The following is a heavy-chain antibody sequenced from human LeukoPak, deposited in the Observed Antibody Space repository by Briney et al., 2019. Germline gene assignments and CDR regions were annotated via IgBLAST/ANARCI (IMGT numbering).Heavy chain of an antibody. CDR1: GGSIRSGGYY. Sequence: SQTMSLTCTVSGGSIRSGGYYWHWTRQHPGKGLEWIGYIYYSGSTYYNPSLKSRDTISADTSKNQFSLKLSSVTAADTAVYYCARGPGRNWFDPWGQGTLVTVSS. CDR3: ARGPGRNWFDP. V-gene: IGHV4-31*03. CDR2: IYYSGST. J-gene: IGHJ5*02.